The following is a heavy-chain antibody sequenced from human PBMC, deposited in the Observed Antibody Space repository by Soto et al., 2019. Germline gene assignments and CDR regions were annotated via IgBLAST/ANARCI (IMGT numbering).Heavy chain of an antibody. CDR2: ISSSSSYI. J-gene: IGHJ4*01. CDR1: GLSFCSYS. V-gene: IGHV3-21*01. CDR3: AREPPGGYYRYFDY. D-gene: IGHD3-3*01. Sequence: PWGCMRLSCAACGLSFCSYSMNWFLQAPGKGLEWISSISSSSSYIYYADTVKGRFTISRDNAKNLLYLQMNSLRAEDTALYFCAREPPGGYYRYFDYWGQGTLVTVSS.